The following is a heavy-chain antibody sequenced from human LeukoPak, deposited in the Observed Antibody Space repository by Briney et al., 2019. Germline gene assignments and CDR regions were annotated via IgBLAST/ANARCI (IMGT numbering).Heavy chain of an antibody. Sequence: ASVKASCKASGYTFTSYDINWVRQATGQGLEWMGWMNPNSGNTGYAQNFQGRVTMTRSASINTAYMELSSLTSDDTAVYYCARSSVGARRRIDYWGQGTLVTVSS. CDR2: MNPNSGNT. D-gene: IGHD1-26*01. J-gene: IGHJ4*02. CDR1: GYTFTSYD. CDR3: ARSSVGARRRIDY. V-gene: IGHV1-8*01.